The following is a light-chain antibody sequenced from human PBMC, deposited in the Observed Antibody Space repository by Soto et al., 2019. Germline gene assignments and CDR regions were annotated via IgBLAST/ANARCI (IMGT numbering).Light chain of an antibody. Sequence: DIQMTQSPSSVSASVGDRVTITCRASQGISNWLAWYQQKQGKAPSLLIHAASSLQSGVPSRFSGSGYGTDFTLTISSLQPEDFATYFCQQANSLPVTFGPGTKVDIK. CDR1: QGISNW. J-gene: IGKJ3*01. V-gene: IGKV1-12*01. CDR2: AAS. CDR3: QQANSLPVT.